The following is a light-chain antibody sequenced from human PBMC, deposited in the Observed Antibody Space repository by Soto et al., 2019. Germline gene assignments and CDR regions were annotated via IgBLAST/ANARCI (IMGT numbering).Light chain of an antibody. CDR1: QSVSSSY. J-gene: IGKJ5*01. V-gene: IGKV3-20*01. Sequence: EIVLTQSPGTLSLSPGERATLSCRASQSVSSSYLAWYQQKPGQAPRLLIYGASSRATGIPDRFSGSASGTDFTLTINRLEPEDFAVYYCQLYANSPPFGQGTRLEIK. CDR3: QLYANSPP. CDR2: GAS.